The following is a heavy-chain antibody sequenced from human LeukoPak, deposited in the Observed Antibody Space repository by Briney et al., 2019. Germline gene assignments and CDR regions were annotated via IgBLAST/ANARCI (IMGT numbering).Heavy chain of an antibody. CDR3: SRGAARMVEIATIISFEY. J-gene: IGHJ4*02. CDR2: IYSGGST. D-gene: IGHD5-24*01. V-gene: IGHV3-66*02. CDR1: GFIFSTYS. Sequence: GGSLRLSCAASGFIFSTYSMNWVRQAPGKGLEWVSVIYSGGSTYYADSVKGRFTISRDNSKNTQYLQINTLRVGDTAVYYCSRGAARMVEIATIISFEYWGQGTLVTVSS.